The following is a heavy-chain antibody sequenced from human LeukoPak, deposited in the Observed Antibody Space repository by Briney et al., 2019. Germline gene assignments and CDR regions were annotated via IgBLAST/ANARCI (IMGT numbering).Heavy chain of an antibody. J-gene: IGHJ4*02. CDR2: IGPSSSSI. CDR3: ARHYDSSGYYYLDY. D-gene: IGHD3-22*01. V-gene: IGHV3-21*04. Sequence: GGSLRLSCAASGFTFRSYSMNWVRQAPGKGLEWVSSIGPSSSSIYYADSVKGRFTFSRDNSKNTLYLQMNSLRAEDTAVYYCARHYDSSGYYYLDYWGQGTLVTVSS. CDR1: GFTFRSYS.